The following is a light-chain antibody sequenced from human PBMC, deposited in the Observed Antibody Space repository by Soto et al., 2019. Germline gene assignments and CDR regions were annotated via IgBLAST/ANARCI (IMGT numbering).Light chain of an antibody. V-gene: IGKV3-20*01. CDR2: GAS. CDR1: QSVSSSY. Sequence: EIVLTQSPGTLSLSPGKRATLSCRASQSVSSSYLAWYQQKPGQAPRLLIYGASSRATGIPGRFTGSGSGTDFTLTISRLEPEDFAVYYCQQYASSRLTFGGGTKVEIK. CDR3: QQYASSRLT. J-gene: IGKJ4*01.